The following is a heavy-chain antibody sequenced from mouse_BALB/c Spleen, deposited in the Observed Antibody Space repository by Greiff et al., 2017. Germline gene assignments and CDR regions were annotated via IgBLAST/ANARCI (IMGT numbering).Heavy chain of an antibody. CDR1: GFTFNTYA. D-gene: IGHD2-12*01. J-gene: IGHJ3*01. Sequence: EVKLVESGGGLVQPKGSLKLSCAASGFTFNTYAMNWVRQAPGKGLEWVARIRSKSNNYATYYADSVKDRFTISRDDSQSMLYLQMNNLKTEDTAMYYCVRGADDLAYWGQGTLVTVSA. CDR2: IRSKSNNYAT. CDR3: VRGADDLAY. V-gene: IGHV10-1*02.